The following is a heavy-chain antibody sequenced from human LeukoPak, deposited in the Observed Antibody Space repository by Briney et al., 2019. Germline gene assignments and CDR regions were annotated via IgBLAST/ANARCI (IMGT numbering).Heavy chain of an antibody. J-gene: IGHJ4*02. V-gene: IGHV3-21*04. CDR3: AKDRIAVAEWGVTDY. D-gene: IGHD6-19*01. CDR1: GFTFNSYS. Sequence: GGSLRLSCAASGFTFNSYSMNWVRQAPGKGLEWVSSISGSNSYIYYADSMKGRFTISRDNAKNSLYLQMNSLRAEDTALYYCAKDRIAVAEWGVTDYWGQGALVTVSS. CDR2: ISGSNSYI.